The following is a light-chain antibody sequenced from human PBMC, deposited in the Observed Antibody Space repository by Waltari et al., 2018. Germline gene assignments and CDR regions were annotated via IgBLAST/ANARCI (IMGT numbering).Light chain of an antibody. CDR1: QNINRR. V-gene: IGKV3-15*01. Sequence: EILLTQSPATLSVSPGETATLSCRASQNINRRLAWYQQKPVQPPRLLIYDASNRAPGIPDRFRGSGSGTEFTLTISSLEPENVAVYFCQQEDNWSWTFCQGTKVEI. CDR3: QQEDNWSWT. J-gene: IGKJ1*01. CDR2: DAS.